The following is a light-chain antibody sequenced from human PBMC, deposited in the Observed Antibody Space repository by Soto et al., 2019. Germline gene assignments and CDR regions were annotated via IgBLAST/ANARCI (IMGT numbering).Light chain of an antibody. V-gene: IGKV3-11*01. J-gene: IGKJ1*01. Sequence: EIVLTQSPATLSLSPGERATLSCRASQSVSSYLAWYQQKPGQAPRLLIYDASNRATGIPARFSGSGSGTDFTLTISSLEPEDFAVYYCQQRSKWSLTWTFGQGTKVEIK. CDR3: QQRSKWSLTWT. CDR2: DAS. CDR1: QSVSSY.